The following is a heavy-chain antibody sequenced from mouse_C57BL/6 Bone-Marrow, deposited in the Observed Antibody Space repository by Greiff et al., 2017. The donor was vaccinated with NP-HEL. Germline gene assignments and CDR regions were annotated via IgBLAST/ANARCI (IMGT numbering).Heavy chain of an antibody. V-gene: IGHV5-4*01. J-gene: IGHJ4*01. D-gene: IGHD2-2*01. CDR3: AREGLMVTTGNYYAMDY. Sequence: DVQLVESGGGLVKPGGSLKLSCAASGFTFSSYAMSWVRQTPEKRLEWVATISDGGSYTYYPDNVKGRFTISRDNAKNNLYLQMSHLKSEDTAMYYCAREGLMVTTGNYYAMDYWGQGTSVTVSS. CDR1: GFTFSSYA. CDR2: ISDGGSYT.